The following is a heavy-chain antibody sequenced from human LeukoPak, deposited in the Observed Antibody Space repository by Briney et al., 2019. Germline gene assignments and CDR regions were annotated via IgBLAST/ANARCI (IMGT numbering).Heavy chain of an antibody. CDR2: VSGYTGNT. CDR3: ARGEVSASLYYFDF. Sequence: ASVKVSCKTSGYTFTTYGVSWVRQAPGQGLEWMGWVSGYTGNTNYDERFQGRVTMTIDTSTSTVYMELTSLRSDDTAVYYCARGEVSASLYYFDFWGQGTLVTVS. V-gene: IGHV1-18*01. CDR1: GYTFTTYG. D-gene: IGHD2-2*01. J-gene: IGHJ4*02.